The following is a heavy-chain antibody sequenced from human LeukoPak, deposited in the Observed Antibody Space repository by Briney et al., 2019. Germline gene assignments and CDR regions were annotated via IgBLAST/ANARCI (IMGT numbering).Heavy chain of an antibody. D-gene: IGHD3-10*01. CDR2: MNPNSGNT. Sequence: ASVKVSCKASGYTFTSYDINWVRQATGQGLEWMGWMNPNSGNTGYAQKFQGRVTMTRNTSISTAYMELSSLRSEDTAVYYCARVPIPYYYGSGSHYHFDYWGQGTLVTVSS. CDR3: ARVPIPYYYGSGSHYHFDY. V-gene: IGHV1-8*01. CDR1: GYTFTSYD. J-gene: IGHJ4*02.